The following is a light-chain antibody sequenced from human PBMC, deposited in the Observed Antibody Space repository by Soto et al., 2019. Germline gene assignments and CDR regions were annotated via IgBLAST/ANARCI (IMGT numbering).Light chain of an antibody. Sequence: QSVLAQPASVSGSPGQSIAISCTWNSSDVGAYNYVSWYQQHPGKAPKLIVHEVSDRPSGVSDRFSGSKSGNTASLTISGLQAEDEADYYCSSYTGAYTLVFGTGTKVTVL. CDR2: EVS. J-gene: IGLJ1*01. V-gene: IGLV2-14*01. CDR3: SSYTGAYTLV. CDR1: SSDVGAYNY.